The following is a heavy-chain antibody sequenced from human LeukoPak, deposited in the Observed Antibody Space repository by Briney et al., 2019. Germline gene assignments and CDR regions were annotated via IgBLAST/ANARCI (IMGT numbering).Heavy chain of an antibody. D-gene: IGHD5-24*01. CDR2: VTGPADTT. V-gene: IGHV3-23*01. Sequence: GGSLRLSCAASGFTFNNYAMNWVRQAPGKGLEWVAAVTGPADTTYYADSVKGRFTISRDSFKDTLYLQMNRLGAEDTALYYCAKEVAIDHWGQGTPVTVSS. CDR3: AKEVAIDH. J-gene: IGHJ4*02. CDR1: GFTFNNYA.